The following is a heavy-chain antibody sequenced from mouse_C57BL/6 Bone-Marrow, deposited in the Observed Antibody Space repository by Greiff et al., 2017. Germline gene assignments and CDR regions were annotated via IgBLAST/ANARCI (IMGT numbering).Heavy chain of an antibody. D-gene: IGHD2-1*01. Sequence: EVQLQQSGPVLVKPGASVKMSCKASGYTFTDYYMNWVKQSHGKSLEWIGVINPYNGGTSYNQKFKGKATLTVDKSSSTAYMELNSLTSEDSAVYYCARQGVIYYGNYVSYWYFDVWGTGTTVTVSS. J-gene: IGHJ1*03. CDR3: ARQGVIYYGNYVSYWYFDV. CDR2: INPYNGGT. CDR1: GYTFTDYY. V-gene: IGHV1-19*01.